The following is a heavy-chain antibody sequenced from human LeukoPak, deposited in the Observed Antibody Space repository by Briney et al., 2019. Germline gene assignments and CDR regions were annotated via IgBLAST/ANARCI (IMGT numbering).Heavy chain of an antibody. CDR1: GFTFSSYG. Sequence: GGSLRLSCAASGFTFSSYGMSWVRQAPGKGLEWVSAISGSGGSTYYADSVKGRFTISRDNSKNTLYLQMNSLRAEDTAVYYCAKYRRDGYNPDFDYWGQGTLATVSS. CDR2: ISGSGGST. J-gene: IGHJ4*02. CDR3: AKYRRDGYNPDFDY. D-gene: IGHD5-24*01. V-gene: IGHV3-23*01.